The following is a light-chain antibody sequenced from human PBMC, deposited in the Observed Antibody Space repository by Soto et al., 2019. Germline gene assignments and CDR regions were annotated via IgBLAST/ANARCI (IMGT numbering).Light chain of an antibody. V-gene: IGLV2-14*01. Sequence: QSALTQPASVSGSPGQSITISCTGTSSDIGGYIYVSWYQQHPGKAPKLLIYEVSNRPSGISNRFSGSKSGNTASLTISGLQAEDEADYYCSSFTSSTIYVVFGGGTKLTVL. CDR1: SSDIGGYIY. J-gene: IGLJ2*01. CDR3: SSFTSSTIYVV. CDR2: EVS.